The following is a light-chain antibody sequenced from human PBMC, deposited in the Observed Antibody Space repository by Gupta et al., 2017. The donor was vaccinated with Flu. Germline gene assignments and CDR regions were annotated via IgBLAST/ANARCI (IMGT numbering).Light chain of an antibody. Sequence: QSALTQPPSASGSPGQSVTISCTGTSSDIGSYNYVSWYQQRPGKAPKFMIYKVTERPSGVPDRFSGSKSDNRASLTVSGLQHEDEADYYCSSYAGDNSWVFGGGTKLTVL. CDR2: KVT. V-gene: IGLV2-8*01. CDR3: SSYAGDNSWV. CDR1: SSDIGSYNY. J-gene: IGLJ3*02.